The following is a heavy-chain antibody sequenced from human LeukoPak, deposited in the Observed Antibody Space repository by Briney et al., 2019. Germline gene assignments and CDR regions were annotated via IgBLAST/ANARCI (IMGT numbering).Heavy chain of an antibody. CDR3: ARVRGRFGEYAFDI. V-gene: IGHV1-2*04. D-gene: IGHD3-10*01. Sequence: ASVKVSFKASGYTFTGYYMHWVRQAPGQGLGWMGCSNPNSGGTNYPQKFQDWVTMTRDTSISTAYMELSRLRSDDTAVYYCARVRGRFGEYAFDIWGQGKMVTVSS. J-gene: IGHJ3*02. CDR2: SNPNSGGT. CDR1: GYTFTGYY.